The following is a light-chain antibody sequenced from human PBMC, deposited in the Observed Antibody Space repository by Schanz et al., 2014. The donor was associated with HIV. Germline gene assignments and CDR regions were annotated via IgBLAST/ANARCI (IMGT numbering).Light chain of an antibody. CDR2: EGS. V-gene: IGLV2-23*01. J-gene: IGLJ1*01. CDR1: SSDVGSYNL. Sequence: QSALTQPASVSGSPGQSITISCTGTSSDVGSYNLVSWYQQHPGKAPKLMIYEGSKRPSGVSNRFSGSKSGNTASLTISGLQAEDEADYYCSSYAGRYTFYVFGTGTKLTVL. CDR3: SSYAGRYTFYV.